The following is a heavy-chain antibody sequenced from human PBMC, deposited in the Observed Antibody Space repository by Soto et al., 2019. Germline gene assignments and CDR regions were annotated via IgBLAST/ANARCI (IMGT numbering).Heavy chain of an antibody. J-gene: IGHJ6*02. V-gene: IGHV5-10-1*01. CDR3: ARHPAAAVYYHYGMDV. CDR1: GYSFTSYW. CDR2: IDPSDSYT. D-gene: IGHD6-13*01. Sequence: GESLKISCKGSGYSFTSYWISWVRQMPGKGLEWMGRIDPSDSYTNYSPSFQGHVTISADKSISTAYLQWSSLKASDTAMYYCARHPAAAVYYHYGMDVWGQGTTVTVSS.